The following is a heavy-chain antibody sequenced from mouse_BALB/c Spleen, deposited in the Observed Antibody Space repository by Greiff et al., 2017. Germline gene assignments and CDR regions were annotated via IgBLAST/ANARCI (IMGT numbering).Heavy chain of an antibody. CDR2: ISYSGST. CDR1: GYSITSDYA. D-gene: IGHD2-4*01. V-gene: IGHV3-2*02. CDR3: AREDYDYDGFAY. Sequence: EVQLQESGPGLVKPSQSLSLTCTVTGYSITSDYAWNWIRQFPGNKLEWMGYISYSGSTSYNPSLKSRISITRDTSKNQFFLQLNSVTTEDTATYYCAREDYDYDGFAYWGQGTLVTVSA. J-gene: IGHJ3*01.